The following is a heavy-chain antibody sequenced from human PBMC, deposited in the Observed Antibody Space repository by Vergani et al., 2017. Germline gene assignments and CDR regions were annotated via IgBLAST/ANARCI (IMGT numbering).Heavy chain of an antibody. V-gene: IGHV3-23*01. CDR3: AKDLPGSGVACFNWFDP. J-gene: IGHJ5*02. CDR2: ISGSGGST. Sequence: EVQLLESGGGLVQPGGSLRLSCSASVFTFIIYAMSWVRQAPGEGLEWVSAISGSGGSTYYADSVKGRFTISRDNSKNTLYLQMNSLRAEDTAVCYCAKDLPGSGVACFNWFDPWGQGTLVTVSA. D-gene: IGHD3-3*01. CDR1: VFTFIIYA.